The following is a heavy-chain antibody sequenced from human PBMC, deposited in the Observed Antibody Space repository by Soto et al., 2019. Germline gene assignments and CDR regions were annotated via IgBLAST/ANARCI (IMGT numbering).Heavy chain of an antibody. CDR3: ARDHRFTRLVDY. CDR2: IYYSGST. D-gene: IGHD3-16*01. CDR1: GGSISSGDYY. V-gene: IGHV4-30-4*01. Sequence: QVQLQESGPGLVKPSQTLSLTCTVSGGSISSGDYYWSWIRQPPGKGLEWIGYIYYSGSTYYTPSLKRRVTISVDTSKNPFSLKLSSVTAADTAVYYCARDHRFTRLVDYWGQGTLVTVSS. J-gene: IGHJ4*02.